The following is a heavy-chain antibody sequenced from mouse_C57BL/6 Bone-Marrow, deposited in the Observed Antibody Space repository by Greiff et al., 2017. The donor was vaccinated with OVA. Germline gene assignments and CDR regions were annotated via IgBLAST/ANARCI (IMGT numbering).Heavy chain of an antibody. J-gene: IGHJ3*01. Sequence: QVQLQQSGAELARPGASVKLSCKASGYTFTSYGISWVKQRTGQGLEWIGEIYPRSGNTYYNEKFKGKATLTADKSSSTAYMELRSLTSEDSAVYFCAREGFMVTTRGTWFAYWGQGTLVTVSA. CDR2: IYPRSGNT. D-gene: IGHD2-2*01. CDR1: GYTFTSYG. CDR3: AREGFMVTTRGTWFAY. V-gene: IGHV1-81*01.